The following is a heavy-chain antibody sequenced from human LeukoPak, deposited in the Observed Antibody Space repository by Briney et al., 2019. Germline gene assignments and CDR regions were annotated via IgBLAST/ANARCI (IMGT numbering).Heavy chain of an antibody. V-gene: IGHV4-39*01. D-gene: IGHD2-2*01. CDR2: FHYSGGT. J-gene: IGHJ4*02. CDR3: ARHVYANKIDS. CDR1: GGSITINTYY. Sequence: SDTLSLTCDVSGGSITINTYYWAWYRQPPGRGLVWIRTFHYSGGTYYNPSFKSRVILSVDTSKNQFSLHLSSVTATDTAVYYCARHVYANKIDSWGQGILVTVCS.